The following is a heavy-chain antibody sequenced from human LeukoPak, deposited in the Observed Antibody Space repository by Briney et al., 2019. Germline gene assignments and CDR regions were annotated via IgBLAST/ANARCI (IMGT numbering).Heavy chain of an antibody. J-gene: IGHJ4*02. CDR3: ARGYDYLWGSYRYTGVFDY. CDR2: IYYSGST. V-gene: IGHV4-39*07. D-gene: IGHD3-16*02. Sequence: PSETLSLTCTVSGGSISSSSYYWGWIRQPPGKGLEWIGSIYYSGSTYYNPSLKSRVTISVDTSKNQFSLKLSSVTAADTAVYYCARGYDYLWGSYRYTGVFDYWGQGTMVTVSS. CDR1: GGSISSSSYY.